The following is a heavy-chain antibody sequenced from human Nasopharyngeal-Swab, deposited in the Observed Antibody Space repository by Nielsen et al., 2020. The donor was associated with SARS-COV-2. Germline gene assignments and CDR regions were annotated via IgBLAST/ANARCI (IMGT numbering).Heavy chain of an antibody. J-gene: IGHJ4*02. CDR3: SRGWGQWLVPSDYYFDY. CDR2: IYYSGIT. D-gene: IGHD6-19*01. V-gene: IGHV4-31*01. Sequence: SETLSLTCTVSGGSISSGGYYWSWIRKHPVKGLEWIGYIYYSGITYYNPSLKNLVTISVDTSKNQFPLKLSSVTAADTAVYYCSRGWGQWLVPSDYYFDYWGQGTLVTVSS. CDR1: GGSISSGGYY.